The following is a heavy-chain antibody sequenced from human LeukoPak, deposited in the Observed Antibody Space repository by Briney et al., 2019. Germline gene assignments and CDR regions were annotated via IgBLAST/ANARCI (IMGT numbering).Heavy chain of an antibody. V-gene: IGHV3-21*01. CDR3: ARASMVRGVGWFDP. CDR2: ISSSSRYI. J-gene: IGHJ5*02. CDR1: GFTFSSYS. Sequence: GGSLRLSCAASGFTFSSYSMNWVRQAPGKGLEWVSSISSSSRYIYYADSVKGRFTISRDNAKNSLYLQMNSLRAEDTAVYYCARASMVRGVGWFDPWGQGTLVTVSS. D-gene: IGHD3-10*01.